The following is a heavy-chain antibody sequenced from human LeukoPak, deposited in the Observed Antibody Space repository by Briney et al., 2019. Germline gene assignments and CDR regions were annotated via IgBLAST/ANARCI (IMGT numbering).Heavy chain of an antibody. V-gene: IGHV4-34*01. D-gene: IGHD4-17*01. CDR2: INHSGST. J-gene: IGHJ4*02. CDR1: GGSFSGYY. CDR3: ARGTMTTVTYYFDY. Sequence: ASETLSLTCAVYGGSFSGYYWSWIRQPPEKGLEWIGEINHSGSTNYNPSLKSRVTISVDTSKNQFSLKLSSVTAADTAVYYCARGTMTTVTYYFDYWGQGTLVTVSS.